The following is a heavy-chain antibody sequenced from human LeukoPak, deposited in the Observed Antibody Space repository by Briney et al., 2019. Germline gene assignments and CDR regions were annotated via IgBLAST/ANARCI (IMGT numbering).Heavy chain of an antibody. V-gene: IGHV3-48*03. CDR3: AREMSGELLPPGFDY. D-gene: IGHD1-26*01. J-gene: IGHJ4*02. CDR1: GFTFSSYE. Sequence: GSLRLSCAASGFTFSSYEMNWVRQAPGKGLEWVSYISRSGSTRTYADSVKGRFTISRDNAKNSLYLQMNSLRAEDTAVYYCAREMSGELLPPGFDYWGQGTLVTVSS. CDR2: ISRSGSTR.